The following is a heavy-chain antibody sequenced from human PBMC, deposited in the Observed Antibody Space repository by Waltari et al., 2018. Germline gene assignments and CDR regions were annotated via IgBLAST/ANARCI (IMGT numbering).Heavy chain of an antibody. CDR1: GYTFTSYA. CDR2: INAGNGNT. D-gene: IGHD1-1*01. V-gene: IGHV1-3*03. CDR3: ARQVRGTGTPWFDP. J-gene: IGHJ5*02. Sequence: QVQLVQSGAEVKKPGASVKVSCKASGYTFTSYAMHWVRQAPGQRLEWMGWINAGNGNTKYSQEFQGRVTITRDTSASTAYMELSSLRSEDTAVYYCARQVRGTGTPWFDPWGQGTLVTVSS.